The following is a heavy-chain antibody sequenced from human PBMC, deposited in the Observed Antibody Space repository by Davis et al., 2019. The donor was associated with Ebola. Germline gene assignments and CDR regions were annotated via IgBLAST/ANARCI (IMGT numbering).Heavy chain of an antibody. V-gene: IGHV1-46*01. Sequence: AASVKVSCKASGYTFTSYYMHWVRQAPGQGLEWMGIINLSGGSTSYAQKFQGRVTMTRDTSTSTVYMELSSLRSEDTAVYYCARAYYYDSSGYYYAPFDYWGQGTLVTVSS. J-gene: IGHJ4*02. D-gene: IGHD3-22*01. CDR2: INLSGGST. CDR3: ARAYYYDSSGYYYAPFDY. CDR1: GYTFTSYY.